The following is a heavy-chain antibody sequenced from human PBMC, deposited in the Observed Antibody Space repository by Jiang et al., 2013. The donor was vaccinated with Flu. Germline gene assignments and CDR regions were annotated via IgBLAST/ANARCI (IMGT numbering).Heavy chain of an antibody. CDR2: IYYSGST. D-gene: IGHD2-15*01. J-gene: IGHJ4*02. V-gene: IGHV4-59*08. CDR1: GGSISSYY. Sequence: SLTCTVSGGSISSYYWSWIRQPPGKGLEWIGYIYYSGSTNYNPSLKSRVTISVDTSKNQFSLKLSSVTAADTAVYYCARAGSGGSYSDYWGQGTLVTVSS. CDR3: ARAGSGGSYSDY.